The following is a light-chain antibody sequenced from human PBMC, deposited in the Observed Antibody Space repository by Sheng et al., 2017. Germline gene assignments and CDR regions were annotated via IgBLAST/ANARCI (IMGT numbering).Light chain of an antibody. Sequence: DIQMTQSPSSLSASVGDRVTVTCRSSQIINNYLNWYQQKPGKAPKLLIFSASSLLSGVPSRFSGSGSGTGFTLTISSLQPEDFATYYCQQTYSTPRTFGQGPRWKS. CDR2: SAS. J-gene: IGKJ1*01. CDR1: QIINNY. V-gene: IGKV1-39*01. CDR3: QQTYSTPRT.